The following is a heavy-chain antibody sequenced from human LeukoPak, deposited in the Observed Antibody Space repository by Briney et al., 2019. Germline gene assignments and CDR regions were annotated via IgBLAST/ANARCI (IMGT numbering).Heavy chain of an antibody. Sequence: PGGSLRLSCVASGFSFGNYAMSWVRQAPGKGLQWVSQISGTGGATWYAGFARDRFTISRDNSKKTLYLQMSGLRVEDTAMYYCVKDPRHTYVTNWFVSWGQGTLLIVSS. V-gene: IGHV3-23*01. CDR1: GFSFGNYA. J-gene: IGHJ5*01. CDR2: ISGTGGAT. CDR3: VKDPRHTYVTNWFVS. D-gene: IGHD2-21*01.